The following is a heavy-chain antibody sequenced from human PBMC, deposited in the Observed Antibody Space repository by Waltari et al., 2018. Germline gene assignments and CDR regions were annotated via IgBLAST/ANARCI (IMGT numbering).Heavy chain of an antibody. CDR3: TTDRFD. Sequence: EVKLVESGGGLVMPGGSMRLSCAAPGFPFRNTWMSWVRRAPGKGLEWVGRIKSRSAGGTTDYTSPVKGRFTISRDDSQNTLHLQMNSLKTEDTAVYYCTTDRFDWGQGILVTVSS. V-gene: IGHV3-15*01. CDR1: GFPFRNTW. CDR2: IKSRSAGGTT. D-gene: IGHD3-16*01. J-gene: IGHJ4*02.